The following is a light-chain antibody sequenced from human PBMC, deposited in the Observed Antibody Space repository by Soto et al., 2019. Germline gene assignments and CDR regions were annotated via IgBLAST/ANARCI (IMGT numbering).Light chain of an antibody. V-gene: IGKV1-39*01. CDR1: QSISGY. CDR2: AAS. Sequence: DIQMTQSPSSLSASVGDRVTITCRASQSISGYLNWYQQKPGKATKVLIYAASSLQSGVPSRFSGSGYGKDFTLTISSLQHEDLATYSYHQSYSTPFTFGPGTKVDIK. CDR3: HQSYSTPFT. J-gene: IGKJ3*01.